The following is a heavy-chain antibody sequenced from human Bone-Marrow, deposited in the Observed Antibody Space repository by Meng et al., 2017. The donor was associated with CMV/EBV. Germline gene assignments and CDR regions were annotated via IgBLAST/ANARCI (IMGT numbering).Heavy chain of an antibody. CDR2: IHHDGASK. D-gene: IGHD2-2*01. CDR1: GFTFGGYG. CDR3: AYYSSSGYYFDY. V-gene: IGHV3-30*02. J-gene: IGHJ4*02. Sequence: GGSLRLSCATSGFTFGGYGMHWVRQAPGKGLEWVAYIHHDGASKQYVDSVRGRFLISRDNSKNTLYLHMSNLRTEDTAVYYCAYYSSSGYYFDYWGQGTLVTLSS.